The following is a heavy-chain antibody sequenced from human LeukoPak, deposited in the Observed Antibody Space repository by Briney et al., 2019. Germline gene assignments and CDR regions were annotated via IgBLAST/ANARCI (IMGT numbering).Heavy chain of an antibody. CDR2: IRYDGSNK. J-gene: IGHJ4*02. Sequence: GGSLRLSCAASGFTFSSYGMHWVRQAPGKGLEWVAFIRYDGSNKYYADSVKGRFTISRDNSKNTLYLQMNSLRAEDTAVYYCAKDWYYYDSSGWYYFDYWGQGTLVTVSS. V-gene: IGHV3-30*02. CDR3: AKDWYYYDSSGWYYFDY. D-gene: IGHD3-22*01. CDR1: GFTFSSYG.